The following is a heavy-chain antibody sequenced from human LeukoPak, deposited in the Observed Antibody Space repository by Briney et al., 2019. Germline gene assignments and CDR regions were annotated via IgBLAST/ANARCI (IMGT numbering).Heavy chain of an antibody. CDR1: GFTFSSYG. CDR3: GKDMRIAEAGGGPFDP. CDR2: ISYDGSNK. V-gene: IGHV3-30*18. D-gene: IGHD6-13*01. J-gene: IGHJ5*02. Sequence: PGGSLRLSCAASGFTFSSYGMHWVRQAPGKGLEWVAVISYDGSNKYYADSVKGRFTISRDNSKNTLYLQMNSLRVEDTAVYYCGKDMRIAEAGGGPFDPWGQGTLVTGSS.